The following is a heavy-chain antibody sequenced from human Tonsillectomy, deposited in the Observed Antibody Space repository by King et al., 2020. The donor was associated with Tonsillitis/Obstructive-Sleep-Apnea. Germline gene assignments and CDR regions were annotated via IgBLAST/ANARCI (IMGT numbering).Heavy chain of an antibody. Sequence: LVESGGGLVQPGGSLRLSCAASGFTFSSYAMSWVRQAPGKGLEWVSAISGSGGSTYYADSVKGRFTISRDNSKNTLYLQMNSLRAEDTAVYYCAKGAPDYGDYVYVGDAFDIWGQGTMVTVSS. J-gene: IGHJ3*02. V-gene: IGHV3-23*04. CDR3: AKGAPDYGDYVYVGDAFDI. CDR2: ISGSGGST. D-gene: IGHD4-17*01. CDR1: GFTFSSYA.